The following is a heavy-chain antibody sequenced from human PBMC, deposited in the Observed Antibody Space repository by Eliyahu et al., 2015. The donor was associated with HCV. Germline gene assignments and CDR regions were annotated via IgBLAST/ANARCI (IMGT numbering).Heavy chain of an antibody. Sequence: EVQLVESGGGLVKPGGSLRLSCAASGFTFSNAWMSWVRQAPGKGLEWVGRIKSKTDGGTIDYAVPVKGRFTISRDDSKDTLFLQMNSLKTEDTAVYYCSTDERIVGVTIYAFDIWGQGTMVTVSS. CDR3: STDERIVGVTIYAFDI. CDR1: GFTFSNAW. V-gene: IGHV3-15*01. CDR2: IKSKTDGGTI. D-gene: IGHD1-26*01. J-gene: IGHJ3*02.